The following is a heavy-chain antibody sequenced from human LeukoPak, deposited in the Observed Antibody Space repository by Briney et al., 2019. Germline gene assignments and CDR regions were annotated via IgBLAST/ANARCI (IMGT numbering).Heavy chain of an antibody. CDR1: GYTFTSYD. J-gene: IGHJ5*02. D-gene: IGHD2-2*01. Sequence: ASVKVSCKASGYTFTSYDINWVRQATGQGLEWMGWMNPNSGNTGYAQKFQGRVTMTRNTSISTAYMELSSLRSEVTAVYYCARGRSTSSPFDPWGQGTLVTVSS. V-gene: IGHV1-8*01. CDR3: ARGRSTSSPFDP. CDR2: MNPNSGNT.